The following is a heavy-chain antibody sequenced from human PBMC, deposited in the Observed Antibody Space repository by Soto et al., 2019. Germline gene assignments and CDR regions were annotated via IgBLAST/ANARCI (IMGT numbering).Heavy chain of an antibody. Sequence: VQLQESGPGLVKPSETLSLTCTVSGGSITNSGYYWGWVRQPPGKGLEWIGSIFYSGSTHYKPSLQSRVTISGDTSKNQFSLKLSSVTAADTAVYYCARTPDSSGYYFDYWGQGTLVTVSS. V-gene: IGHV4-39*01. CDR1: GGSITNSGYY. J-gene: IGHJ4*02. CDR2: IFYSGST. CDR3: ARTPDSSGYYFDY. D-gene: IGHD3-22*01.